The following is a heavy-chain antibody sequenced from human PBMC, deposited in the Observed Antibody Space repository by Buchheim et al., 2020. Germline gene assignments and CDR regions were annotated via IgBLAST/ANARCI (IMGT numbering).Heavy chain of an antibody. V-gene: IGHV1-69*08. CDR1: GGTFSSYT. CDR3: ARDRPYYDFWSGYYIGTDYYGMDV. D-gene: IGHD3-3*01. J-gene: IGHJ6*02. CDR2: IIPILGIA. Sequence: QVQLVQSGAEVKKPGSSVKVSCKASGGTFSSYTISWVRQAPGQGLEWMGRIIPILGIANYAQKFQGRVTITADKSTSTAYMELSSLRSEDTAVYYCARDRPYYDFWSGYYIGTDYYGMDVWGQGTT.